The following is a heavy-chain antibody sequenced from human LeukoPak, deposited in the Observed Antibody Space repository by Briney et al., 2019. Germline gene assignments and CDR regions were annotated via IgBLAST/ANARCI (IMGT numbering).Heavy chain of an antibody. Sequence: KPSETLSLTCAVYGESFSGYYLSWIRQPPGKGLEWIGEINHSGSTNYNPSLKSRVTISVDTSKNEFSLKLSSVTAADTAVYYCARVAVAFDYWGQGTLVTVSS. D-gene: IGHD6-19*01. CDR3: ARVAVAFDY. J-gene: IGHJ4*02. CDR2: INHSGST. V-gene: IGHV4-34*01. CDR1: GESFSGYY.